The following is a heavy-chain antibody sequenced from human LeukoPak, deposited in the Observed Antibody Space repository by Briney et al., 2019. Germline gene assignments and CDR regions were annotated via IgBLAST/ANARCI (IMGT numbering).Heavy chain of an antibody. CDR2: ITSSGEAT. D-gene: IGHD3-22*01. Sequence: PGGSLRLSCAASGFTFSSYAMSWVRQAPGKGLEWVSIITSSGEATYYADPVKGRFTISRDNSKNTLYLQMNSLRAEDTAVYYCARDGSGYYVFDCWGQGTLVTVSS. CDR1: GFTFSSYA. V-gene: IGHV3-23*01. J-gene: IGHJ4*02. CDR3: ARDGSGYYVFDC.